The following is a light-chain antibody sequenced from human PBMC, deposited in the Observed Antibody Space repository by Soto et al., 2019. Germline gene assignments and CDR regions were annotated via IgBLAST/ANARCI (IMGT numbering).Light chain of an antibody. Sequence: DVQMTQSPSTLSASVGDTVTITCRASQGISNWLAWYQQKPGEAPKLLIYKASHLESGVPTRFSGSGSGTEFTLTISSLQPDDCATYFCQQYNNHSYTFGQGTKLAIK. V-gene: IGKV1-5*03. CDR2: KAS. CDR3: QQYNNHSYT. CDR1: QGISNW. J-gene: IGKJ2*01.